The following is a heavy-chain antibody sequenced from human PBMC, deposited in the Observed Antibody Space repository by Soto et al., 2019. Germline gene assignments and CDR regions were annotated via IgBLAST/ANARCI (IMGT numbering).Heavy chain of an antibody. J-gene: IGHJ6*02. Sequence: GSLRLSCAASGFAFSSYDMSWVRQAPGKGLEWVSAISGSGDRTYYADSVRGRFTISRDNSKNTLYLQMNSLRAEDTAVYFCANRDTSMVTRYYYGMDVWGQGTTVTVSS. V-gene: IGHV3-23*01. CDR2: ISGSGDRT. CDR1: GFAFSSYD. D-gene: IGHD5-18*01. CDR3: ANRDTSMVTRYYYGMDV.